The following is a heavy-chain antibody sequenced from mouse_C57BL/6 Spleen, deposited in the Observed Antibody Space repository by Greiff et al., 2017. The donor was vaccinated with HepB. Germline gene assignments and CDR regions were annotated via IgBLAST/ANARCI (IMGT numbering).Heavy chain of an antibody. Sequence: QVQLQQPGAELVKPGASVKLSCKASGYTFTSYWMHWVKQRPGRGLEWIGRIDPNSGGTKYNDKFKSKATLTVNKPSSTAYIQLSSLTSEDSAVYYCAREGTGPYDWYFDVWGTGTTVTVSS. CDR3: AREGTGPYDWYFDV. D-gene: IGHD4-1*01. J-gene: IGHJ1*03. CDR1: GYTFTSYW. V-gene: IGHV1-72*01. CDR2: IDPNSGGT.